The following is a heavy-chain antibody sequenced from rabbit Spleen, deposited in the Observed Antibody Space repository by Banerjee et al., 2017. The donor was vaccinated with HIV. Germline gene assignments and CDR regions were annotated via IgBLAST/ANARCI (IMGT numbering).Heavy chain of an antibody. J-gene: IGHJ6*01. CDR1: GFTLSSYW. CDR3: ARDTGSSFSTYGMDL. Sequence: QSLEESGGDLVKPGASLTLTCTVSGFTLSSYWMCWVRQAPGKGLDWIACIFTGSRGDIYYASWAKGRFTISKTSSTTVTLQMTSLTAADTATYFCARDTGSSFSTYGMDLWGQGTLVTVS. CDR2: IFTGSRGDI. D-gene: IGHD8-1*01. V-gene: IGHV1S40*01.